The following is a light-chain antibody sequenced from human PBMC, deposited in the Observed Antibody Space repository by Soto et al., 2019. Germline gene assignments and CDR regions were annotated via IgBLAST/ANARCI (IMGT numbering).Light chain of an antibody. CDR2: GAS. Sequence: EIVLTQSPGTLSLSPGERATLSCRASQSVSSSYLAWYQQKPGQAPRLLIYGASSRATGIPDRFSGSGSGTDFTLTITSLRSEDFAVYYCHQYNGWPRTFGQGTKVDIK. CDR3: HQYNGWPRT. V-gene: IGKV3-20*01. CDR1: QSVSSSY. J-gene: IGKJ1*01.